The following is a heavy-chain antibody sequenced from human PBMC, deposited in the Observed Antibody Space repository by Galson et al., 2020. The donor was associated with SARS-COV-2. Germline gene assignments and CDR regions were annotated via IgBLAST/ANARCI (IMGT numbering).Heavy chain of an antibody. D-gene: IGHD2-21*02. Sequence: NSGGSLRLSCAASGFTFSLYNMNWVRQAPGKGLEWVSSISSTSSYIYYADSLKGRFTISRDNAKNSLYLQMNSLRAEDTAVYYCASALVVTAIDYWGQGTLVTVSS. CDR3: ASALVVTAIDY. CDR2: ISSTSSYI. J-gene: IGHJ4*02. CDR1: GFTFSLYN. V-gene: IGHV3-21*01.